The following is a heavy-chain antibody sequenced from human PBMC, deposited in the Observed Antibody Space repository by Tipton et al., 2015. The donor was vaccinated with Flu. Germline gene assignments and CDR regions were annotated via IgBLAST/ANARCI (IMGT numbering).Heavy chain of an antibody. J-gene: IGHJ5*01. CDR2: IYTSGST. CDR1: GGSINSVSHY. D-gene: IGHD4-17*01. CDR3: ARDYGDFNWFDS. Sequence: TLSLTCTVSGGSINSVSHYWSWIRQPAGKGLEWIGRIYTSGSTNYNPSLRSRVTISLDTSMNQFSLKLTSVTAADTAVYFCARDYGDFNWFDSWGHGTLVTVSS. V-gene: IGHV4-61*02.